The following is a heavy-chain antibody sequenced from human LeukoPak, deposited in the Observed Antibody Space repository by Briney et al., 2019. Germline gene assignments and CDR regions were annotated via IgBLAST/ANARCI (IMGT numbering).Heavy chain of an antibody. CDR1: GASISSYY. V-gene: IGHV4-4*07. J-gene: IGHJ4*02. CDR3: ARDNGDYEVSQIDY. D-gene: IGHD4-17*01. Sequence: SETLSLTCTVSGASISSYYWSWIRQPAGKGLEWIGRIHTSGSTNYNPSLKSRVTMSVDTSKNQFSLKLSSVTAADTAVYYCARDNGDYEVSQIDYWGQGTLVTVSS. CDR2: IHTSGST.